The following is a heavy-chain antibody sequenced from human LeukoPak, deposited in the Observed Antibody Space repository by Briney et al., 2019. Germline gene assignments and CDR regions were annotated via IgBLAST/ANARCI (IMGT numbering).Heavy chain of an antibody. CDR2: IYYSGST. CDR3: ASLYCSSTSCWDY. J-gene: IGHJ4*02. CDR1: GGSISSYY. D-gene: IGHD2-2*01. Sequence: KPSETLSLTCTVSGGSISSYYWSWIRQPPGKGLEWIGYIYYSGSTNYNPSLKSRVTISVDTSKNQFSLKLSSVTAADTAVYYCASLYCSSTSCWDYWGQGTLVTVSS. V-gene: IGHV4-59*12.